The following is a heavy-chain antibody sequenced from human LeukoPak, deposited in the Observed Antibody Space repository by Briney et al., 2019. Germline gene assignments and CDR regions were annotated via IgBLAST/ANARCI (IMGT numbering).Heavy chain of an antibody. CDR2: INTNTGNP. D-gene: IGHD3-22*01. CDR3: ARDLGSGYSYAVDY. V-gene: IGHV7-4-1*02. J-gene: IGHJ4*02. CDR1: GYTFTSFA. Sequence: ASVKVSCKASGYTFTSFAMNWVRQAPGQGLEWMGWINTNTGNPTYAQGFTGRFVFSLDTSVSTAYPQISSLKAEDTAVYYCARDLGSGYSYAVDYWGQGTLVTVSS.